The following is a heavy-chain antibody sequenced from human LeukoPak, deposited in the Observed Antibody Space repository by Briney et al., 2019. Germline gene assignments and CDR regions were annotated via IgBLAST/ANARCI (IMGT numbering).Heavy chain of an antibody. Sequence: PGGSLRLSCAASGFTFSSYAMSWVRQAPGKGLEWVSAISGSGGSTYYADSVEGRFTISRDNSKNTLYLQMNSLRAEDTAVYYCAKAVVPAAMIDNWFDPWGQGTLVTVSS. J-gene: IGHJ5*02. V-gene: IGHV3-23*01. CDR1: GFTFSSYA. CDR3: AKAVVPAAMIDNWFDP. CDR2: ISGSGGST. D-gene: IGHD2-2*01.